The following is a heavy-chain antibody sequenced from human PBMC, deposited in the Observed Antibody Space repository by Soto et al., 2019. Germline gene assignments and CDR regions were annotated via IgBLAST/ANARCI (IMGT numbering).Heavy chain of an antibody. CDR2: ISWNSGNI. CDR3: AKGAVTSIFGYFDY. Sequence: EVHLVESGGGLVQPGRSLRLSCAASGFTFDDYAMHWVRQVPGKGLEWVSSISWNSGNIGYADSVKGRFTISRDSANNSLYLQMNSLRTEDTALYFCAKGAVTSIFGYFDYWGQGTLVTVSS. V-gene: IGHV3-9*01. D-gene: IGHD3-3*01. J-gene: IGHJ4*02. CDR1: GFTFDDYA.